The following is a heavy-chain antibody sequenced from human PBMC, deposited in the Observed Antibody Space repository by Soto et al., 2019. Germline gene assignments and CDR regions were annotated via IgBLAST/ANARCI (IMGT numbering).Heavy chain of an antibody. J-gene: IGHJ5*02. CDR2: IIPIFGTA. Sequence: SVKVSCKASGGTFSSYAISCVRQAPGQGLEWMGGIIPIFGTANYAQKFQGRVTITADESTSTAYMELSSLRSEDTAVYYCARGYSYGYNWFDPWGQGTLVTVSS. V-gene: IGHV1-69*13. CDR1: GGTFSSYA. CDR3: ARGYSYGYNWFDP. D-gene: IGHD5-18*01.